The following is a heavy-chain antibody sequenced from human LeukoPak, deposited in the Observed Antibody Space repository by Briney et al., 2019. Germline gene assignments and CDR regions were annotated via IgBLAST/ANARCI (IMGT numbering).Heavy chain of an antibody. CDR3: ARDGRRMDGYSSFDY. V-gene: IGHV3-21*01. Sequence: GGSLRLSCAASGFTFSSYSMNWVRQAPGKGLEWVSSISSSSSYIYYADSVKGRFTISRDNAKNSLYLQMNSLRAEDTAVYYCARDGRRMDGYSSFDYWGQGTLVTVSS. CDR2: ISSSSSYI. CDR1: GFTFSSYS. D-gene: IGHD5-24*01. J-gene: IGHJ4*02.